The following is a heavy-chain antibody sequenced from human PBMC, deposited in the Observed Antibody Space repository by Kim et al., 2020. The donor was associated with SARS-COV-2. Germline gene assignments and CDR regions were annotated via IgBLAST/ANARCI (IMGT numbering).Heavy chain of an antibody. Sequence: GGSLRLSCAASGFTFDDYAMHWVRQAPGKGLEWVSGISWNGGSIGYADSVKGRFTISRDNAKNSLYLQMNSLRAEDPALYSCAKGRTDYGDYANSLDYWG. CDR3: AKGRTDYGDYANSLDY. V-gene: IGHV3-9*01. CDR2: ISWNGGSI. CDR1: GFTFDDYA. D-gene: IGHD4-17*01. J-gene: IGHJ4*01.